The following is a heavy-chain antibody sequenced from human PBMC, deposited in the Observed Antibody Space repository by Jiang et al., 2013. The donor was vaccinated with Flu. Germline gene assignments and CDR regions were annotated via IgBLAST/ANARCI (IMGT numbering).Heavy chain of an antibody. CDR1: GDSVASNTAT. V-gene: IGHV6-1*01. CDR3: ARAPWGSGGANYFLDH. D-gene: IGHD4/OR15-4a*01. Sequence: SQTLSLTCAISGDSVASNTATWNWIRQSPSRGLEWLGRTYYRSKWYEDYAISVESRITIDPDTSKNQFSLQLNSVTPEDTAVYYCARAPWGSGGANYFLDHWGQGSPVTVSS. CDR2: TYYRSKWYE. J-gene: IGHJ4*02.